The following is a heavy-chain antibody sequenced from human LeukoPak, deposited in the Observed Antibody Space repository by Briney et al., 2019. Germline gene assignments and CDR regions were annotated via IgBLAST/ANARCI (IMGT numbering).Heavy chain of an antibody. CDR1: GYTFTTYG. Sequence: ASVTVSCKASGYTFTTYGVSWVRQAPGQGLEWMGWISGYDGNTNYAQKLRGRVTMTTDTSTSTAYMDLRSLRSVDTALYYCARTVTTSSYYFDYWGQGTLVTVSS. CDR3: ARTVTTSSYYFDY. D-gene: IGHD4-17*01. V-gene: IGHV1-18*01. J-gene: IGHJ4*02. CDR2: ISGYDGNT.